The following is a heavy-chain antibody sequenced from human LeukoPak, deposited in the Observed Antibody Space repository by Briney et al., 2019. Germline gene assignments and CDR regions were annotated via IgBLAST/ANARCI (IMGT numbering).Heavy chain of an antibody. CDR3: ARHYGP. CDR2: IYDSGST. V-gene: IGHV4-38-2*01. Sequence: GSLRLSCAASGFTVSSNYMSWIRQPPGKGLEWIGSIYDSGSTYYNPSLKSRVTISVDTSKNQFSLKLNSVTAADTAVYYCARHYGPWGQGTLVTVPS. J-gene: IGHJ5*02. CDR1: GFTVSSNY. D-gene: IGHD3-16*01.